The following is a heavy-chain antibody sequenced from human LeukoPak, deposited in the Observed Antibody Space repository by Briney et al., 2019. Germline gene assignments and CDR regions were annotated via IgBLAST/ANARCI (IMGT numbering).Heavy chain of an antibody. CDR2: IWYDGSNK. CDR3: ARGAYCSGGRCPGAFDI. D-gene: IGHD2-15*01. CDR1: GFTFSTYA. J-gene: IGHJ3*02. Sequence: GGSLRLSCAASGFTFSTYAMYWVRQAPGKGLEWVTVIWYDGSNKYYADSVKGRFTISRDNSKNTLYLQINSLRADDTAVYYCARGAYCSGGRCPGAFDIWGQGTMVTVSS. V-gene: IGHV3-33*01.